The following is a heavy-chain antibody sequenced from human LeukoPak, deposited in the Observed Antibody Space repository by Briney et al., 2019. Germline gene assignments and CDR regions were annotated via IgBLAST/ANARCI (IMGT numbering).Heavy chain of an antibody. D-gene: IGHD3-9*01. CDR1: GGSFSGYY. J-gene: IGHJ6*03. V-gene: IGHV4-34*01. CDR2: INHSGST. CDR3: ARGPYYDILTGYYKVGYYYMDV. Sequence: SETLSLTCAVYGGSFSGYYWSWIRQPPGKGLEWIGEINHSGSTNYNPSLKSRVTISVDTSKNQFSLKLSSVTAADTAVYYCARGPYYDILTGYYKVGYYYMDVWGKGTTVIVSS.